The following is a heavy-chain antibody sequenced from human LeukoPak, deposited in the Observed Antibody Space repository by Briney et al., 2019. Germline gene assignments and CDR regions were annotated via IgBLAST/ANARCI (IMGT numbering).Heavy chain of an antibody. CDR2: INAGNDNT. J-gene: IGHJ4*02. CDR3: ARSAVGNLALDY. D-gene: IGHD6-13*01. Sequence: ASVKVSCKASGYSFTSSVIHWVRQAPGQRLEWMGWINAGNDNTKYSQNFQDRVTFTRDTSATTAYMELSSLISEDTAVYYCARSAVGNLALDYWGQGTLVTVSS. CDR1: GYSFTSSV. V-gene: IGHV1-3*01.